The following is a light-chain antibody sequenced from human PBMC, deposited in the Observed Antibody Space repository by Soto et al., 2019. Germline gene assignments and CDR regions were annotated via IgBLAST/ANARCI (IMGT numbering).Light chain of an antibody. CDR2: DNN. V-gene: IGLV1-51*01. CDR3: ASFRSGTILV. CDR1: SSNIGNNY. Sequence: QSVLTQPPSVSAAPGQRVSISCSGNSSNIGNNYVSWYQQFPGTAPRLLIYDNNQRPSGIPARFSGSKSGTSATLDITGLQTGDEADFYCASFRSGTILVFGSGTKLTVL. J-gene: IGLJ1*01.